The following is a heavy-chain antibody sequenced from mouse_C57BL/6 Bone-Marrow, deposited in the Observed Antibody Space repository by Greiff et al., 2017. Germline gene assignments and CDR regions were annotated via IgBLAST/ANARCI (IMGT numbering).Heavy chain of an antibody. V-gene: IGHV1-50*01. D-gene: IGHD2-1*01. J-gene: IGHJ2*01. Sequence: VQLQQPGAELVKPGASVKLSCKASGYTFTSYWMQWVKQRPGQGLEWIGEIDPSDSYTNYNQKFKGKATLTIDKSSSTAYMQLSSLTSEDSAVYYCAGYGNYGFDYWGQGTTLTVSS. CDR1: GYTFTSYW. CDR3: AGYGNYGFDY. CDR2: IDPSDSYT.